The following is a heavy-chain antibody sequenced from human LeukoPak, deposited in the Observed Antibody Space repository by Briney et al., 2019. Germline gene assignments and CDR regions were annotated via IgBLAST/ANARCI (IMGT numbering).Heavy chain of an antibody. CDR2: IKQDGGEK. CDR1: VFTFSSYW. J-gene: IGHJ6*03. Sequence: GGSLRLSCADSVFTFSSYWMSWVRQTPGKGLECVANIKQDGGEKYYVDSVRGRFTISRDNAKNSLYLQMNSLRAEDTAVYYCARYGGDCYYCYYMDASGKGATVTVSS. D-gene: IGHD2-21*02. CDR3: ARYGGDCYYCYYMDA. V-gene: IGHV3-7*01.